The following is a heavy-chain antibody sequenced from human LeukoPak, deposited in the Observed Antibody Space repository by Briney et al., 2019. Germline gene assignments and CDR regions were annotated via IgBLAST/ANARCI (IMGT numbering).Heavy chain of an antibody. Sequence: ASVKVSCKASGYSFTSNYIHWVRQAPGQGLEWMGMIYPRDGSTSYAQKFQGRVTVTRDTSTSTVHMELSGLRSEDTAVYYCARDQEGFDYWGQGTLVTVFS. CDR1: GYSFTSNY. CDR3: ARDQEGFDY. V-gene: IGHV1-46*01. CDR2: IYPRDGST. J-gene: IGHJ4*02.